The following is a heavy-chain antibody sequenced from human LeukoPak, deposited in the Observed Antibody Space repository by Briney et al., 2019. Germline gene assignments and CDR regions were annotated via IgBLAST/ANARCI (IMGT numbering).Heavy chain of an antibody. Sequence: GGSLRLSCAASGFTFSSYWMHWVRQAPGKGLVWVSRINSDGSSTIYANSVKGRFTISRDNAKNTLYLQMNSLRAEDTAVYYCARMGLEMATALDYWGQGTLVTVSS. V-gene: IGHV3-74*01. CDR2: INSDGSST. D-gene: IGHD5-24*01. CDR3: ARMGLEMATALDY. J-gene: IGHJ4*02. CDR1: GFTFSSYW.